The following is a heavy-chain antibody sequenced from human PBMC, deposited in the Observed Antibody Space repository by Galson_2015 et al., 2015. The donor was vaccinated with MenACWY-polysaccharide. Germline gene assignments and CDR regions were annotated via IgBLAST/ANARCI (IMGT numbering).Heavy chain of an antibody. CDR2: IKSDASTT. CDR1: FFLFLPSF. CDR3: VKMGGGYRTYWYVDL. J-gene: IGHJ2*01. D-gene: IGHD1-26*01. Sequence: SLLLSCSPSFFLFLPSFLPFFFSSLGEGLVWVSRIKSDASTTNNADSVKGRFTISRDNAKNTLYLEMNSLRAEDTAVYYCVKMGGGYRTYWYVDLWGRGTLVTV. V-gene: IGHV3-74*01.